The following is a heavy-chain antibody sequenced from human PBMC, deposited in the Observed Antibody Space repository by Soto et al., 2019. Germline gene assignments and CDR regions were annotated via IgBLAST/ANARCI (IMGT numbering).Heavy chain of an antibody. CDR1: GCSISSYY. CDR3: ARNMDTWSSLPFDI. Sequence: PSETLSLTCTVSGCSISSYYWSWIRQPPGKGLEWIGYIYYSGSTNYNPSLKSRVTISVDTSKNQFSLKLTSVTAVDTAVYYCARNMDTWSSLPFDIWGQGTMVTVSS. J-gene: IGHJ3*02. CDR2: IYYSGST. V-gene: IGHV4-59*12. D-gene: IGHD2-8*02.